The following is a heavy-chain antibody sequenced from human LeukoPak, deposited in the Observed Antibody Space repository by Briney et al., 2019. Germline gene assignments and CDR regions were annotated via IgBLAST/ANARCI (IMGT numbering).Heavy chain of an antibody. V-gene: IGHV3-74*01. J-gene: IGHJ4*02. D-gene: IGHD2/OR15-2a*01. CDR1: GLTLSRHW. CDR3: VRDSNLSFDY. CDR2: ISTDGTAT. Sequence: GGSLRLSCAASGLTLSRHWMHWVRQAPGEGLVWVSQISTDGTATTYADSVKGRFTISRDNAKDTLYLQMNSLRAEDTAVYYCVRDSNLSFDYWGQGSLVTVSS.